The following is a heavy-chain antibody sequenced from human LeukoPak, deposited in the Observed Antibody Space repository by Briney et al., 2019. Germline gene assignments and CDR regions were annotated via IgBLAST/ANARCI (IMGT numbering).Heavy chain of an antibody. CDR2: INHSGST. CDR1: VGPFSGYY. J-gene: IGHJ5*02. CDR3: ARWSSNYYDSSGRRFDP. Sequence: SETLSLTCAVYVGPFSGYYWSWIRQPPGKGLEWIGEINHSGSTNYNPSLKSRVTISVDTSKNQFSLKLSSVTAADTAVYYCARWSSNYYDSSGRRFDPWGQGTLVTVSS. V-gene: IGHV4-34*01. D-gene: IGHD3-22*01.